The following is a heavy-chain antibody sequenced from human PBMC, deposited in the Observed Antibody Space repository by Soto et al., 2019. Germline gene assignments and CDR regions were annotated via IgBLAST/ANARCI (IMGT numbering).Heavy chain of an antibody. CDR3: TLGSWSAETFDI. Sequence: QVQLLQSGAEVKKPGSSVKVSCKASGGTFSTYTIIWVRQAPGQGLEWMGRIIPMLDITNTAQSFQGRVTITADKSTSTAYLERSTLRSDDTAMYFCTLGSWSAETFDIWGRGTMVTVSS. CDR2: IIPMLDIT. V-gene: IGHV1-69*02. J-gene: IGHJ3*02. D-gene: IGHD6-13*01. CDR1: GGTFSTYT.